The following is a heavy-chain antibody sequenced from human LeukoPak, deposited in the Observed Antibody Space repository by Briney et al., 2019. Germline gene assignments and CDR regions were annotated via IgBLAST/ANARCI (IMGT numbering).Heavy chain of an antibody. CDR2: IYTSGST. Sequence: SETLSLTCTVSGGSISSGSYYWSWIRQPAGKGLEWIGRIYTSGSTNYNPSLKSRVTISVDTSKNQFSLKLSSVTAADTAVYYCARHPMVRGVPYYYYMDVWGKGTTVTVSS. V-gene: IGHV4-61*02. D-gene: IGHD3-10*01. CDR1: GGSISSGSYY. J-gene: IGHJ6*03. CDR3: ARHPMVRGVPYYYYMDV.